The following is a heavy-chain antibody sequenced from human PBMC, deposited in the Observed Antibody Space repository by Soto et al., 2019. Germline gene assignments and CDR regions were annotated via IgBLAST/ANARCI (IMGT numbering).Heavy chain of an antibody. J-gene: IGHJ6*02. CDR2: ILNDGSNR. V-gene: IGHV3-33*01. Sequence: QVQLVESGGGVVQPGRSLTLSCAASGFTFSNYGMHWVRQAPGKGLEWVAVILNDGSNRYHADSVKDRFTISRDNSKTTLYLQMNSLRAEDTAVYYCARDDEYSGNGMDVWGQGTKVTVS. D-gene: IGHD3-10*01. CDR1: GFTFSNYG. CDR3: ARDDEYSGNGMDV.